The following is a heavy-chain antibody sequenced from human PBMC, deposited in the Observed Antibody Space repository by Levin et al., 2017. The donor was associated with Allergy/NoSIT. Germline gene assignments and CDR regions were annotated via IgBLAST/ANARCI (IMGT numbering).Heavy chain of an antibody. J-gene: IGHJ4*02. V-gene: IGHV3-7*01. Sequence: GGSLRLSCAASGFTFSNYWMSWVRQAPGKGLEWVASIKQDGSEKRYMDSVRGRFTISRDNAKNSLYLQMSSLRAEDTSVYYCGRGAGWWDYWGQGTLVTVSS. D-gene: IGHD2-15*01. CDR3: GRGAGWWDY. CDR1: GFTFSNYW. CDR2: IKQDGSEK.